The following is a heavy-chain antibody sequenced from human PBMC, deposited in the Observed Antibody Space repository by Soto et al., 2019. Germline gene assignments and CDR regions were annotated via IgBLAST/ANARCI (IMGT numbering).Heavy chain of an antibody. CDR3: AREEDYYGSGSYDNKYSWFDP. CDR1: GGSISSYY. V-gene: IGHV4-4*07. D-gene: IGHD3-10*01. CDR2: IYSHGPT. Sequence: QVQLQESGPGLVKPSETLSLTCTVSGGSISSYYWSWIRQSAGKGLEWIGRIYSHGPTNYNPSRKSRGTVSVDTSKNQVSRKLTSVTAADTAVYYWAREEDYYGSGSYDNKYSWFDPWGQGTLVTVSS. J-gene: IGHJ5*02.